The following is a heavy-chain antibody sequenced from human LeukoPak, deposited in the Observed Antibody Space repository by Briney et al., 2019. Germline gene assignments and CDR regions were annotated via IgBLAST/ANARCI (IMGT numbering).Heavy chain of an antibody. J-gene: IGHJ4*02. CDR2: IYHSGST. CDR3: ARQGGYYFDY. V-gene: IGHV4-38-2*01. CDR1: GYSISSGYC. D-gene: IGHD3-16*01. Sequence: SETLSLTCAVSGYSISSGYCWVWIRQPPGKGLEWIGSIYHSGSTYYNPSLKSRVTISVDTSKNQFSLKLSSVTAADTAVYYCARQGGYYFDYWGQGTLVTVSS.